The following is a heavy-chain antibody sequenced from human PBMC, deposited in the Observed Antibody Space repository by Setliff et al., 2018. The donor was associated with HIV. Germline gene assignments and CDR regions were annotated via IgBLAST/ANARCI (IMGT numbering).Heavy chain of an antibody. CDR1: GGSISSSSYY. CDR2: IYYSGST. J-gene: IGHJ6*03. Sequence: SETLSLTCTVSGGSISSSSYYWGWIRQPPGKGLEWIGTIYYSGSTYYNPSLKSRITISVDTSKNQFSLKLSSVTAADTAVYYCARHYQHSWVGVDYYFMDVWGKGTTVTVSS. CDR3: ARHYQHSWVGVDYYFMDV. V-gene: IGHV4-39*01. D-gene: IGHD1-26*01.